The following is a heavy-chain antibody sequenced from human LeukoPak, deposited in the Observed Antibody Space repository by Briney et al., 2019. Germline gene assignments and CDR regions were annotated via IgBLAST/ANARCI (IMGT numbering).Heavy chain of an antibody. CDR3: ANLHYVSSGSNFDY. D-gene: IGHD3-22*01. Sequence: SETLSLTCTVSADSISSRYCSWIRQPPGKGLEWIGYIHYSGTTNYNPSLKSRVTISVDTSKKQCSLKLKSVTAADTAVYYCANLHYVSSGSNFDYWGQGTLVTVSS. CDR2: IHYSGTT. V-gene: IGHV4-59*11. J-gene: IGHJ4*02. CDR1: ADSISSRY.